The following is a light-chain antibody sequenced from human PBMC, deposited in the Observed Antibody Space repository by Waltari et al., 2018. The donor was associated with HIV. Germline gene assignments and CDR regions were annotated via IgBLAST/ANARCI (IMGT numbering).Light chain of an antibody. V-gene: IGLV2-14*03. CDR3: SSYTTSNTVV. CDR1: SSAVHTYNL. J-gene: IGLJ2*01. CDR2: DVD. Sequence: QSALTQPASVSGSPGQSITISCSGTSSAVHTYNLVSWYQKHPDTAPKLLIYDVDTRPSGVSRRFSGSKSGNTASLTISSIQADDEAEYYCSSYTTSNTVVFGGGTKVSVL.